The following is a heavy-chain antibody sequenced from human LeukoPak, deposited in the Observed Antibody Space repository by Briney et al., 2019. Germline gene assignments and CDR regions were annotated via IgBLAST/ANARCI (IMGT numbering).Heavy chain of an antibody. CDR2: IYYSGST. Sequence: SETLSLTCTVSGGSISSSSYYWGWIRQPPGKGLEWIGSIYYSGSTYYNPSLKSRVTISVDTSKKQLSLKLSSVTAADTAVYYCARQDYYDSSVFDYWGQGTLVTVSS. D-gene: IGHD3-22*01. CDR1: GGSISSSSYY. J-gene: IGHJ4*02. CDR3: ARQDYYDSSVFDY. V-gene: IGHV4-39*01.